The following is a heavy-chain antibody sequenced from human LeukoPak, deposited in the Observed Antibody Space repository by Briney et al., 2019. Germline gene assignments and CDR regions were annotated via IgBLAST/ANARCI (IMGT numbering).Heavy chain of an antibody. Sequence: ASVKVSCTASGYTFTSYDINWVRQATGQGLEWMGWMNPNSGNTGYAQKFQGRVTMTRNTSISTAYMELSSLRSEDTAVYYCARGAGGAAAGTSNWFDPWGQGTLVTVSS. D-gene: IGHD6-13*01. J-gene: IGHJ5*02. CDR3: ARGAGGAAAGTSNWFDP. CDR2: MNPNSGNT. V-gene: IGHV1-8*01. CDR1: GYTFTSYD.